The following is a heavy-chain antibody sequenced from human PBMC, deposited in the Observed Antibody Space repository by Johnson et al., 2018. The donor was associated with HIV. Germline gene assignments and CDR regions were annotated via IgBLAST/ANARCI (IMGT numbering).Heavy chain of an antibody. D-gene: IGHD3-10*01. Sequence: VLLVESGGGLVQPGGSLRLSRAASGFTFSSYAMSWVRQAPGKGLEWVSAISGSGGSTYYADSVQGRFTISRDNSKNTLYLQMGSLRAEDMAVYYCARDTKSGSYLEGTGAFDIWGQGTMVTVSS. J-gene: IGHJ3*02. CDR2: ISGSGGST. CDR1: GFTFSSYA. V-gene: IGHV3-23*04. CDR3: ARDTKSGSYLEGTGAFDI.